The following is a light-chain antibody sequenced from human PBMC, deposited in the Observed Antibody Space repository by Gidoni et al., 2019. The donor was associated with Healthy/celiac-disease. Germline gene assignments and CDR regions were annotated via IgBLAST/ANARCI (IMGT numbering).Light chain of an antibody. V-gene: IGKV1-33*01. CDR1: QDISNY. CDR2: DAS. Sequence: DIQITLSPSSLSASVGDRVTITCQASQDISNYLNWYQQKPGKAPKLLIYDASNLETGVQSRFSGSGSGTEFTFTISSLQPEDFATYYCQQYDNLPLTFGGGTKVEIK. J-gene: IGKJ4*01. CDR3: QQYDNLPLT.